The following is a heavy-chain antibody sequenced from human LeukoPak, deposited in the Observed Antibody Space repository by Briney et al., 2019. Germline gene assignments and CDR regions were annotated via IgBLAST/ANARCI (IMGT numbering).Heavy chain of an antibody. CDR1: GYTFSDYY. CDR3: ARDLSTSSNWELDY. V-gene: IGHV1-2*02. J-gene: IGHJ4*02. CDR2: INPNSGGT. Sequence: ASVKVSCKAAGYTFSDYYTHWVRQAPGQGLEWMGWINPNSGGTRYAQQFQGRVTMTRDTSIGTVYMELSTLRSDDTAVYYCARDLSTSSNWELDYWGQGTLVTVSS. D-gene: IGHD1-1*01.